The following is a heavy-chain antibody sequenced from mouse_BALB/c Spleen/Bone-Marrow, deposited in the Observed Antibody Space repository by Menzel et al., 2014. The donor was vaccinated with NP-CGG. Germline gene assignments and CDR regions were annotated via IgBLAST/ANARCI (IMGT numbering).Heavy chain of an antibody. V-gene: IGHV14-3*02. CDR2: IDPANGYT. D-gene: IGHD3-1*01. CDR1: GFNIKDTY. Sequence: DVHLVESGAELVKPGASVKLSCTASGFNIKDTYMHWVKQRPEQGLEWIGRIDPANGYTKYDPKFQGKATITADTSSSTAYMQLSSLTSEDSAVYFCARSGVPFYAMDYWGQGTSVTVSS. CDR3: ARSGVPFYAMDY. J-gene: IGHJ4*01.